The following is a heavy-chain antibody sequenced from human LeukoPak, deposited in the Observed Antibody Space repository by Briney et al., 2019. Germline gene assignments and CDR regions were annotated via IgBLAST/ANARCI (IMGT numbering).Heavy chain of an antibody. J-gene: IGHJ3*02. V-gene: IGHV3-53*01. CDR2: IYSGGST. CDR1: GFTVSSNY. Sequence: PGGSLRLSCAASGFTVSSNYMSWVRQAPGKGLEWVSVIYSGGSTYYADSVKGRFTISRDNSKNTLYLQMNSLRAEDTAVYYCAKEIWHYYDSSGPDAFDIWGQGTMVTVSS. CDR3: AKEIWHYYDSSGPDAFDI. D-gene: IGHD3-22*01.